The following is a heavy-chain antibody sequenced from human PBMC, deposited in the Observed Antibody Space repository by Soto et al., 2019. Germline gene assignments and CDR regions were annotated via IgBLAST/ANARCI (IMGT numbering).Heavy chain of an antibody. CDR3: AREFAPGSPNYDY. CDR1: EYNFSNYA. Sequence: GGTLRLSCAASEYNFSNYATSWVRQAPGKGLEWVSTFARSGNTYYADSVKGRFTISRDNSKNTLYLQMDSLRAEDTAVYYCAREFAPGSPNYDYWGLGTLVTVSS. V-gene: IGHV3-23*01. CDR2: FARSGNT. D-gene: IGHD3-10*01. J-gene: IGHJ4*02.